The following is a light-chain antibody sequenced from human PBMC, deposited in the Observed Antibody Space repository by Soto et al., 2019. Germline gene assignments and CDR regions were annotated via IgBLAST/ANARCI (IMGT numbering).Light chain of an antibody. CDR3: QQYGNSPIT. Sequence: DIVLTQSPATLSLSPGERATLSCGASQSVSSSHLAWYQQKAGLAPRLLIYDASSRAFGIPDRFSGSGSGTDFTLTISRLEHEDFAVYYCQQYGNSPITFGQGTRLEIK. V-gene: IGKV3D-20*01. CDR1: QSVSSSH. J-gene: IGKJ5*01. CDR2: DAS.